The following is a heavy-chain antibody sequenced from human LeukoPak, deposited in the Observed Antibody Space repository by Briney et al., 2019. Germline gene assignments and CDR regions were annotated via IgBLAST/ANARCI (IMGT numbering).Heavy chain of an antibody. D-gene: IGHD6-13*01. CDR2: IYYSGST. CDR3: ARMDSSSWYGDYYYGMDV. V-gene: IGHV4-39*01. J-gene: IGHJ6*02. CDR1: GGSISSSSYY. Sequence: SETLSLTCTVSGGSISSSSYYWGWIRQPPGKGLEWIGSIYYSGSTYYNPSLKDRVTISVDTSKNQFSLKLSSVTAADTAVYYCARMDSSSWYGDYYYGMDVWGQGTTVTVSS.